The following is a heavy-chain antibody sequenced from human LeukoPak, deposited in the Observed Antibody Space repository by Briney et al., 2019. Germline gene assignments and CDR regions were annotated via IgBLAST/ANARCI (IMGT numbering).Heavy chain of an antibody. CDR1: GGTFSSYA. Sequence: SVKVSCTASGGTFSSYAISWVRQAPGQGLEWMGGIIPIFGTANYAQKFQGRVTITTDESTSTAYMGLSSLRSEDTAVYYCARSRQLGRGDYYYYYMDVWGKGTTVTVSS. CDR2: IIPIFGTA. CDR3: ARSRQLGRGDYYYYYMDV. D-gene: IGHD6-6*01. J-gene: IGHJ6*03. V-gene: IGHV1-69*05.